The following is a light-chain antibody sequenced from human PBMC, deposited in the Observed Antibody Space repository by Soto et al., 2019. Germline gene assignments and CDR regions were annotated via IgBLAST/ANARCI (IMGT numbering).Light chain of an antibody. Sequence: DIQMTQSPSSLSASVGDRVTITCRASQSISSYLNWYQQKPGKAPKLLIYAASSLQSGVPSRFSGSGSGTDFTLTISRLQPEDFATYYCQQSYSTPQTFGHGTKLEIK. V-gene: IGKV1-39*01. CDR3: QQSYSTPQT. J-gene: IGKJ2*01. CDR1: QSISSY. CDR2: AAS.